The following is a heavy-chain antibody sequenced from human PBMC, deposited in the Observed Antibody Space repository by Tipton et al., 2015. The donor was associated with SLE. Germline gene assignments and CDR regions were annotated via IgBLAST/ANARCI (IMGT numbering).Heavy chain of an antibody. D-gene: IGHD3-3*01. CDR2: TYTSGST. CDR3: AAQTFWSGYYLY. Sequence: TLSLTCTVSGGPISGGSNYWNWIRQPAGKGLEWIGRTYTSGSTNYNPSLKSRVTISLDTSKNQFSLKLSSVTAADTAVYYCAAQTFWSGYYLYWGQGTLVTVSS. CDR1: GGPISGGSNY. J-gene: IGHJ4*02. V-gene: IGHV4-61*02.